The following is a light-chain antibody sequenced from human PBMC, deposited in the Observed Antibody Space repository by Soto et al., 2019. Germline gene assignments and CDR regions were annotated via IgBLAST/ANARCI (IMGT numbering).Light chain of an antibody. CDR3: QQRSSWPLT. CDR2: DAS. CDR1: QSISNY. Sequence: EIVLTQSPATLSLSPGERATLSCRVSQSISNYLVWYQQKPGQAPRLLIYDASNRATGIPARFSGSGSGTDFTLSISSLQSEDIAIYYCQQRSSWPLTFGGGTKVEIK. J-gene: IGKJ4*01. V-gene: IGKV3-11*01.